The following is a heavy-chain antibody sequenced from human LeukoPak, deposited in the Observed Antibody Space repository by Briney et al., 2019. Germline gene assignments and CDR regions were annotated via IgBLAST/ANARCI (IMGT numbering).Heavy chain of an antibody. CDR1: GGSISSYY. D-gene: IGHD2-2*01. V-gene: IGHV4-59*12. CDR2: IYYSGST. J-gene: IGHJ5*02. Sequence: PSETLSLTCTVSGGSISSYYWSWIRQPPGKGLEWIGYIYYSGSTNYNPSLKSRVTISVDTSKNQFSLKLSSVTAADTAVYYCARVVLGFRVVVPAALTRRPNWFDPWGQGTLVTVSS. CDR3: ARVVLGFRVVVPAALTRRPNWFDP.